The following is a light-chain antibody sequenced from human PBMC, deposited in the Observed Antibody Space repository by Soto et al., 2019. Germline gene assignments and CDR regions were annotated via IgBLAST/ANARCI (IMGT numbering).Light chain of an antibody. CDR3: QQFDSSRIYS. V-gene: IGKV3-20*01. CDR2: GGS. CDR1: QSVTSTY. Sequence: EILLTQSPGTLSLSPGETATLSCRASQSVTSTYLAWYQQRPGQSPRLIIYGGSTRATGFPDRFSGGRSGTYFTLTISRLEPEDSAVYYCHCQQFDSSRIYSFGQGTKLEI. J-gene: IGKJ2*03.